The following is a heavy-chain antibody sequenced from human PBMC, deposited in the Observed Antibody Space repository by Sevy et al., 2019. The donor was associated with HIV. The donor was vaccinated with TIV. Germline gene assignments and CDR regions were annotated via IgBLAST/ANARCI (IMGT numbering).Heavy chain of an antibody. CDR1: GYSIRNGYY. Sequence: SETLSITCTVSGYSIRNGYYWAWIRQPPGKGLEWIGSIHHSGITHYNPSLKSRVIISVDTSKNQVSLELSSVTAADTAMYYCARDRKYPLYYFDYWGQGILVTVSS. CDR3: ARDRKYPLYYFDY. CDR2: IHHSGIT. D-gene: IGHD6-6*01. V-gene: IGHV4-38-2*02. J-gene: IGHJ4*02.